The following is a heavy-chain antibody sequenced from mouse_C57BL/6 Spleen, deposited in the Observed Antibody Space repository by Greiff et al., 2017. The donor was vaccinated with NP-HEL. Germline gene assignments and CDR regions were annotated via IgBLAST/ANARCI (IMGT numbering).Heavy chain of an antibody. V-gene: IGHV1-82*01. D-gene: IGHD1-1*01. J-gene: IGHJ2*01. CDR1: GYAFSSSW. CDR2: LYPGDGDT. Sequence: QVQLKESGPELVKPGASVKISCKASGYAFSSSWMNWVKQRPGKGLEWIGRLYPGDGDTNYNGKFKGKATLTADKSSSTAYVQLSSLTSEDAAVYFCARGEALRTVCFDYWGQGTTLTVSS. CDR3: ARGEALRTVCFDY.